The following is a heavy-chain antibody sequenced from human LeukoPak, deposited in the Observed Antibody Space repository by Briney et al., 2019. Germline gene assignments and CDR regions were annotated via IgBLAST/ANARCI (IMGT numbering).Heavy chain of an antibody. Sequence: GGSLRLSCAAPGFTFSSYWMSWVRQAPGKGLEWVANIKQDGSEKYHVDSVKGRFTISRDNAKNSLYLQMNSLRAEDTAVYYCARDYSLRGFDYWGQGTLVTVSS. V-gene: IGHV3-7*01. CDR1: GFTFSSYW. CDR2: IKQDGSEK. CDR3: ARDYSLRGFDY. J-gene: IGHJ4*02. D-gene: IGHD3-10*01.